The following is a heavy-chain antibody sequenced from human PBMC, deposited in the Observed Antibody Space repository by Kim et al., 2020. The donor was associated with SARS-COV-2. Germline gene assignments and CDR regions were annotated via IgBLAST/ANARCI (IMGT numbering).Heavy chain of an antibody. Sequence: SYADSVKGRFTISRDNAKNTLYLQMNSLRAEDTAVYYCARGGIAAAGALWWGQGTLVTVSS. CDR3: ARGGIAAAGALW. D-gene: IGHD6-13*01. J-gene: IGHJ4*02. V-gene: IGHV3-74*01.